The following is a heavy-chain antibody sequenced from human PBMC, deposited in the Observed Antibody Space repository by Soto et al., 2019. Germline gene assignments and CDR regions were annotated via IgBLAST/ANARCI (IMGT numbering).Heavy chain of an antibody. CDR2: ISYDGSNK. CDR3: AREFRGYSYGGGGFDY. D-gene: IGHD5-18*01. Sequence: QVQLVESGGGVVQPGRSLRLSCAASGFTFSSYAMHWVRQAPGKGLEWVAVISYDGSNKYYADSVKGRFTISRDNSKNTLYLQMNSLRGEDTAVYYCAREFRGYSYGGGGFDYWGQGTLVTVSS. J-gene: IGHJ4*02. CDR1: GFTFSSYA. V-gene: IGHV3-30-3*01.